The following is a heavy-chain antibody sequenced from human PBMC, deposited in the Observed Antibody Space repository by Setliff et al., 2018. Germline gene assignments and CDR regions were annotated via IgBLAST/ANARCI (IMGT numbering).Heavy chain of an antibody. CDR2: MYHNGDT. D-gene: IGHD2-15*01. CDR3: ARGTYANSWARFDF. V-gene: IGHV4-30-4*08. J-gene: IGHJ4*02. Sequence: ASETLSLTCAVSDDSTRNNNYFWAWIRQPPGKGLEWIGFMYHNGDTHYSPSLKSRVSLSVDASKRQVSLKLNTATAADTAVYYCARGTYANSWARFDFWGRGTLVTVPQ. CDR1: DDSTRNNNYF.